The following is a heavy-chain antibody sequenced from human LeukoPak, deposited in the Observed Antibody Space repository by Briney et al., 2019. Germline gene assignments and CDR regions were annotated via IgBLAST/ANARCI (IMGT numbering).Heavy chain of an antibody. CDR2: IYYSGST. J-gene: IGHJ6*02. D-gene: IGHD2-2*01. CDR1: GGSISSSSYY. CDR3: ARGRPYCSSTSCYALYYYYYGMDV. Sequence: PSETLSLTCTVSGGSISSSSYYWGWIRQPPGKGLEWIGSIYYSGSTYYNPSLKSRVTISVDTSKNQFSLKLSSVTAADTAVYYCARGRPYCSSTSCYALYYYYYGMDVWGQGTTVTVSS. V-gene: IGHV4-39*01.